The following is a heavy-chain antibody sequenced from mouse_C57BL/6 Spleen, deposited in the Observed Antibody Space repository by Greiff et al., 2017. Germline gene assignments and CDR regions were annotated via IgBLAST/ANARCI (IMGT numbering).Heavy chain of an antibody. V-gene: IGHV1-22*01. J-gene: IGHJ4*01. CDR2: INPNNGGT. D-gene: IGHD2-4*01. CDR3: ARVGAVDYGDGYYAMDY. CDR1: GYTFTDYN. Sequence: VQLQQSGPELVKPGASVKMSCKASGYTFTDYNMHWVKQSHGKSLEWIGYINPNNGGTSYNQKFKGKATLTVNKSSSTAYMELRSLTSEDSAVYYCARVGAVDYGDGYYAMDYWGQGTSVTVSS.